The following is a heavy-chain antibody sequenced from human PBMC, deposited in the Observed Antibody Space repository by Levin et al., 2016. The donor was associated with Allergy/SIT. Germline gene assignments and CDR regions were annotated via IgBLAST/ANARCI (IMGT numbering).Heavy chain of an antibody. Sequence: GESLKISCAASGFTFSSYAMSWVRQAPGKGLEWVSAISGSGGSTYYADSVKGRFTISRDNSKNTLYLQMNSLRAEDTAVYYCAKAGHIAVAEKARCFDYWGQGTLVTVSS. V-gene: IGHV3-23*01. CDR2: ISGSGGST. D-gene: IGHD6-19*01. J-gene: IGHJ4*02. CDR1: GFTFSSYA. CDR3: AKAGHIAVAEKARCFDY.